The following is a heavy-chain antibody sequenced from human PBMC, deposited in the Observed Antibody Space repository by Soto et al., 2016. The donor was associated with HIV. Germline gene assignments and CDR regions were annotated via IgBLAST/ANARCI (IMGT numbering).Heavy chain of an antibody. D-gene: IGHD6-19*01. CDR2: INSIGDST. V-gene: IGHV3-64*07. Sequence: EVQLVQSGGGLVQPGGSLRLSCAASGFNFNNYAMHWVRQAPGKKLEYVSAINSIGDSTYYADSVKGRFSMSRDNSKNSLFLQMDSLTTEDTAIYYCARATTVAGTLNDFWGQGILVTVSS. CDR1: GFNFNNYA. CDR3: ARATTVAGTLNDF. J-gene: IGHJ4*01.